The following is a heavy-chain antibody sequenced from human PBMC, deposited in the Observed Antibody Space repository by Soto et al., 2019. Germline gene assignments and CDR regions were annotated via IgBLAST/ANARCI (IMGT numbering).Heavy chain of an antibody. D-gene: IGHD3-3*01. CDR2: IKQDGSNK. CDR1: VFTFSSYW. Sequence: GGSLRLSCEASVFTFSSYWMTWIRQAPGKGLEWVANIKQDGSNKYYADSVKGRFTISRDNSKNTLYLQMNSLRAEDTAVYYCARDSMVPTFGVVTSGRTGMDVWGQGTTVTVS. J-gene: IGHJ6*02. CDR3: ARDSMVPTFGVVTSGRTGMDV. V-gene: IGHV3-7*01.